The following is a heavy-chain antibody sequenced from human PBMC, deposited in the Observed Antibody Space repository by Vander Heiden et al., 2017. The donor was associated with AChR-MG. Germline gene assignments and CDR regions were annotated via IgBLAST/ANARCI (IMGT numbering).Heavy chain of an antibody. CDR1: GGPISSYY. CDR3: ARHGYYGSGSYSYYYGMDV. Sequence: QVQLQESGPGLVKPSETLSLTCTVSGGPISSYYWSWIRQPPGKGLEWIGYIYYSGSTNYNPSLKSRVTISVDTSKNQFSLKLSSVTAADTAVYYCARHGYYGSGSYSYYYGMDVWGQGTTVTVSS. CDR2: IYYSGST. J-gene: IGHJ6*02. V-gene: IGHV4-59*08. D-gene: IGHD3-10*01.